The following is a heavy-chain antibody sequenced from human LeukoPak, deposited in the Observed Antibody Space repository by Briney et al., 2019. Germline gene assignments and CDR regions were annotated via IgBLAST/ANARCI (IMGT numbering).Heavy chain of an antibody. D-gene: IGHD3-10*01. V-gene: IGHV1-8*01. CDR3: AREGGSGSYYKGGIDAFDI. CDR2: MNPNSGNT. Sequence: ASVKVSCKASGYTFTSYDINWVRQATGQGLEWMGWMNPNSGNTGYAQKFQGRVTMTRDTSISTAYMELSRLRSDDTAVYYCAREGGSGSYYKGGIDAFDIWGQGTMVTVSS. CDR1: GYTFTSYD. J-gene: IGHJ3*02.